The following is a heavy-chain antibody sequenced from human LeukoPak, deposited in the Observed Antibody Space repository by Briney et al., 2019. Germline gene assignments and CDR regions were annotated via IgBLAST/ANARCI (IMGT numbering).Heavy chain of an antibody. D-gene: IGHD3-16*01. CDR3: ARHWGNGGPPPPEFDY. V-gene: IGHV4-59*08. CDR2: IYYSGST. Sequence: PSETLSLTCTVSGGSISSYYWSWIRQPPGKGLEWIGYIYYSGSTNYNPSLKSRVTISVDASRNQFSLKLSSVTAADTAGYYCARHWGNGGPPPPEFDYWGQGTLVTVSS. CDR1: GGSISSYY. J-gene: IGHJ4*02.